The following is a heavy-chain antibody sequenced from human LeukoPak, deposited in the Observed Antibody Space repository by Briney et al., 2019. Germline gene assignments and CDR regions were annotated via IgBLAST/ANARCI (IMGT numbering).Heavy chain of an antibody. J-gene: IGHJ4*02. D-gene: IGHD3-22*01. V-gene: IGHV3-23*01. Sequence: GGSLRLSCAASGFTFSSYAMSWVRQAPGKGLEWASAISGSGGSTYYADSVKGRFTISRDNSKNTLYLQMNSLRAEDTAVYYCAKDARYYYDSSGYLDYWGQGTLVTVSS. CDR3: AKDARYYYDSSGYLDY. CDR1: GFTFSSYA. CDR2: ISGSGGST.